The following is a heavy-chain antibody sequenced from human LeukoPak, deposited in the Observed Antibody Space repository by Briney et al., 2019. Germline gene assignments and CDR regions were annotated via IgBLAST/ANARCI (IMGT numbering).Heavy chain of an antibody. CDR1: GFTFSSYG. Sequence: HPGGSLRLSCAASGFTFSSYGMHWVRQAPGKGLEWVAFIRYDGSNKYYADSVKGRFTISRDNSKNTLYLQMNSLRAEDTAVYYCAKTYDSSGYYSRPLDYWGQGTLVTVSS. D-gene: IGHD3-22*01. CDR2: IRYDGSNK. V-gene: IGHV3-30*02. CDR3: AKTYDSSGYYSRPLDY. J-gene: IGHJ4*02.